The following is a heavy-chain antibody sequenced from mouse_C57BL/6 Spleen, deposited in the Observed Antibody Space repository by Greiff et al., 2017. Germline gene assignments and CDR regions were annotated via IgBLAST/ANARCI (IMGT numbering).Heavy chain of an antibody. J-gene: IGHJ2*01. CDR3: RRSDGYYYFDY. CDR2: IDPETGGT. V-gene: IGHV1-15*01. Sequence: VQLQESGAELVRPGASVTLSCKASGYTFTDYEMHWVKQTPVHGLEWIGAIDPETGGTAYNQKFKGKAILTADKSSSTAYMELRSLTSEDSAVYYWRRSDGYYYFDYWGQGTTLTVSS. CDR1: GYTFTDYE. D-gene: IGHD2-3*01.